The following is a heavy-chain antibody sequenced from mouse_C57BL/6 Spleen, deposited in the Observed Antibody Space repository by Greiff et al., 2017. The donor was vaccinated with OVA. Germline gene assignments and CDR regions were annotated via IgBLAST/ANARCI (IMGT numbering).Heavy chain of an antibody. CDR3: ATGNYYGNLYYAMDY. Sequence: QVQLQQPGAELVRPGSSVKLSCKASGCTFTSYWMDWVKQRPGQGLEWIGNIYPSDSETHYNQKFKDKATLTVDKSSSTAYMQLSSLTSEDSAVYYCATGNYYGNLYYAMDYWGQGTSVTVSS. V-gene: IGHV1-61*01. D-gene: IGHD2-1*01. J-gene: IGHJ4*01. CDR2: IYPSDSET. CDR1: GCTFTSYW.